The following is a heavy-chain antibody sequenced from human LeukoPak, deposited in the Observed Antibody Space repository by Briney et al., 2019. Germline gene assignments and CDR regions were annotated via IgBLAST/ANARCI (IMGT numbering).Heavy chain of an antibody. J-gene: IGHJ4*02. CDR2: INHSGST. CDR3: ARGWFGESPYYFDY. D-gene: IGHD3-10*01. CDR1: GGSFSGYY. V-gene: IGHV4-34*01. Sequence: KASETLSLTCAVYGGSFSGYYWGWIRQPPGKGLEWIGEINHSGSTNYNPSLKSRVTISVDTSKNQFSLKLSSVTAADTAVYYCARGWFGESPYYFDYWGQGTLVTVSS.